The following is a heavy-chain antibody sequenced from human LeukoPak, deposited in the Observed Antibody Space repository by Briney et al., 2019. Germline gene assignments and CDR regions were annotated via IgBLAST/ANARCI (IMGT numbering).Heavy chain of an antibody. CDR2: ISYDGTNK. V-gene: IGHV3-30*18. CDR1: GFTFSSYG. Sequence: PGRSLRLSCAASGFTFSSYGMHWVRQAPGKGLEWVAIISYDGTNKYYADSVKGRFTVSRDNSKNTLYLQMNSLRAEDTAVYYCAKDRLTVAPNYHGLDVWGQGTTVTVSS. CDR3: AKDRLTVAPNYHGLDV. D-gene: IGHD2-21*02. J-gene: IGHJ6*02.